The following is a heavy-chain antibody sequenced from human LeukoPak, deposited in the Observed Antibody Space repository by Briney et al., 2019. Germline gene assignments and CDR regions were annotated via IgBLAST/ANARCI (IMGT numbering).Heavy chain of an antibody. V-gene: IGHV4-61*03. CDR3: ARSQNYYGSGDY. J-gene: IGHJ4*02. D-gene: IGHD3-10*01. CDR2: FYYTSKT. CDR1: GYSVSNGNYY. Sequence: PSETLSLTCTVSGYSVSNGNYYWSWLRQPPGKALEWIRYFYYTSKTYYDPSVEGRVTILVDTSRNHFSVKLSSVTAADTAVYYCARSQNYYGSGDYWSQGTLVTVSS.